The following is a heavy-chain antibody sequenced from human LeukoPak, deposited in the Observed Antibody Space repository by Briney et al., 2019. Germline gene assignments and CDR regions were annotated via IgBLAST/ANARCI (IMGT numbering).Heavy chain of an antibody. D-gene: IGHD6-19*01. J-gene: IGHJ6*02. V-gene: IGHV1-69*13. CDR3: ARDLGYIAVAGNAGYYYYGMDV. CDR2: IIPIFGTA. Sequence: ASVTVSCKASGGTFSSYAISWVRQAPGQGLEWMGGIIPIFGTANYAQKFQGRVTITADESTSTAYMELSRLRSDDTAVYYCARDLGYIAVAGNAGYYYYGMDVWGQGTTVTVSS. CDR1: GGTFSSYA.